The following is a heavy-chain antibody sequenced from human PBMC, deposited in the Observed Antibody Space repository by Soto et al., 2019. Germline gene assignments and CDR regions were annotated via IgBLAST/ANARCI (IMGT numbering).Heavy chain of an antibody. V-gene: IGHV3-30*18. CDR1: GFTFSSYG. CDR2: ISYDGSNK. J-gene: IGHJ6*02. Sequence: PGGSLRLSCAAPGFTFSSYGMHWVRQAPGKGLEWVAVISYDGSNKYYADSVKGRFTISRDNSKNTLYLQMNSLRAEDTAVYYCAKDIDFWSGSSPYYYYYGMDVWGQGTTVTVSS. CDR3: AKDIDFWSGSSPYYYYYGMDV. D-gene: IGHD3-3*01.